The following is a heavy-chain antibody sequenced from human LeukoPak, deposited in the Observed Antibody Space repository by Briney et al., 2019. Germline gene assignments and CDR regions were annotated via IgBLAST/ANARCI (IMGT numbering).Heavy chain of an antibody. CDR2: MNPNSGNT. CDR3: ARGYYDILTGCYMGDY. Sequence: ASVKVSCKASGYTFTSYDINWVRQATGQGLEWMGWMNPNSGNTGYAQKFQGRVTMTGNTSISTAYMELSSLRSEDTAVYYCARGYYDILTGCYMGDYWGQGTLVTVSS. J-gene: IGHJ4*02. D-gene: IGHD3-9*01. V-gene: IGHV1-8*01. CDR1: GYTFTSYD.